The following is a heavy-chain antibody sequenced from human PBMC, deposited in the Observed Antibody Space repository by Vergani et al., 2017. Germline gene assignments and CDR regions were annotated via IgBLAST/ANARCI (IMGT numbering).Heavy chain of an antibody. D-gene: IGHD1-1*01. Sequence: QVHLVESGGGVVQPGRSLRLSCVVSGFTSSYYGMYWVRPAPGKGLEWVAVISYDGTQKYYADSVKGRFTISRDNSNSTLYLQMNSLRTEDTAVYYCATKSCCTPGCQIGYFREWGQGTLVTVSS. CDR1: GFTSSYYG. CDR3: ATKSCCTPGCQIGYFRE. CDR2: ISYDGTQK. J-gene: IGHJ1*01. V-gene: IGHV3-30*03.